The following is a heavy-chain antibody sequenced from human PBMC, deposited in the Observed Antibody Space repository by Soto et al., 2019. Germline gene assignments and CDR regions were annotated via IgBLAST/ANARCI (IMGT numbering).Heavy chain of an antibody. CDR2: IIPIFGTA. Sequence: SVKVSCKASGGTFSSYAISWVRQAPGQGLEWMGGIIPIFGTANYAQKFQGRVTITADKSTSTAYMELSSLRSEDTAVYYCARFPATHLYGMGVWGQGTTVTVSS. V-gene: IGHV1-69*06. J-gene: IGHJ6*02. CDR3: ARFPATHLYGMGV. CDR1: GGTFSSYA. D-gene: IGHD2-15*01.